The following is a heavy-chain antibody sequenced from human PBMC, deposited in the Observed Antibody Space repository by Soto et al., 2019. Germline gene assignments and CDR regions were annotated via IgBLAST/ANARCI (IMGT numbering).Heavy chain of an antibody. D-gene: IGHD1-26*01. V-gene: IGHV3-33*01. J-gene: IGHJ3*02. Sequence: PGGSLRLSCAASGFTFSSYGMHWVRQAPGKGLEWVAVIWYDGSNKYYADSVKGRFTISRDNSKNTLYLQMNSLRAEDTAVYYCARGHNIVGSTGGGLDIWGQGTMVTVSS. CDR1: GFTFSSYG. CDR2: IWYDGSNK. CDR3: ARGHNIVGSTGGGLDI.